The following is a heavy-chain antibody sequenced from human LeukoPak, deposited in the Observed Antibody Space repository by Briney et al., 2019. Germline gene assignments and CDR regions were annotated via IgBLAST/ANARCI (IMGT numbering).Heavy chain of an antibody. J-gene: IGHJ6*02. D-gene: IGHD4-17*01. Sequence: GASVKVSCKASGYTFTSYGISWVRQAPGQGLEWMGWISAYNGNTNYAQKLQGRVTMTTDTSTSTAYMELRSLRSDDTAVYYCARVLGTTGCYYYGMDVWGQGTTVTVSS. CDR2: ISAYNGNT. V-gene: IGHV1-18*01. CDR1: GYTFTSYG. CDR3: ARVLGTTGCYYYGMDV.